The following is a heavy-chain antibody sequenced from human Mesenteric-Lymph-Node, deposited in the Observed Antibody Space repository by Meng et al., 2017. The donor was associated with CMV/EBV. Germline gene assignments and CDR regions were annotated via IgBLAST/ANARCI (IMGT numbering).Heavy chain of an antibody. CDR2: INPNSGGT. CDR3: ARKAGYDSGWRWFDP. J-gene: IGHJ5*02. CDR1: GYTFTGYY. V-gene: IGHV1-2*02. D-gene: IGHD6-19*01. Sequence: ASVKVSCKASGYTFTGYYMHWVRQAPGQGLEWMGWINPNSGGTNYAQKFQGRVTITKDTSKNQVVLTITNMDPEDTATYYCARKAGYDSGWRWFDPWGQGTLVTVSS.